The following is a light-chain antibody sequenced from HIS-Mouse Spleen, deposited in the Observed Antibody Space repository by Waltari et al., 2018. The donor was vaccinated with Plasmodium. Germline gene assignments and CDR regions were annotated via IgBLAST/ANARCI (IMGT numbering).Light chain of an antibody. CDR2: EVS. Sequence: QSALTQPASVSGSPGQSIPISCTGTSSDVGGYNSVSWYQPHPGKAPKPMIYEVSNRPSGVSNRFSGSKSGNTASLTISGLQAEDEADYYCSSYTSSSTLVFGTGTKVTVL. CDR3: SSYTSSSTLV. CDR1: SSDVGGYNS. V-gene: IGLV2-14*01. J-gene: IGLJ1*01.